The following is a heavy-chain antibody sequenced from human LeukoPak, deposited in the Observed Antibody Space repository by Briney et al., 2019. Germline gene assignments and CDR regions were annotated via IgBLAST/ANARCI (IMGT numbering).Heavy chain of an antibody. CDR3: ARQEGSSWHFDY. Sequence: SETLSLTCAVYGGSFSGYYWSWIRQPPGKGLEWIGEINHSGSTNYNPSLKSRVTISVDTSKNQFSLKLSSVTAADTAVYYCARQEGSSWHFDYWGQGTLVTVSS. CDR1: GGSFSGYY. V-gene: IGHV4-34*01. D-gene: IGHD6-13*01. CDR2: INHSGST. J-gene: IGHJ4*02.